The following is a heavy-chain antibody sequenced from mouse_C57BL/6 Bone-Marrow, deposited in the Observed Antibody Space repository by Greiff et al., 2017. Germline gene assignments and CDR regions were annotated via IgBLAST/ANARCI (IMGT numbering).Heavy chain of an antibody. D-gene: IGHD1-1*01. Sequence: QVQLQQPGAELVKPGASVKLSCKASGYTFTTYWLQWLKQRPGQGLEWIGEIDPSDGYTNYNQKFEGKATSTVDPSSSPAYMQLSSLISEDSAVYYCAKFDYYGGSYEFAYWGQGTLVTVSA. CDR2: IDPSDGYT. J-gene: IGHJ3*01. CDR3: AKFDYYGGSYEFAY. V-gene: IGHV1-50*01. CDR1: GYTFTTYW.